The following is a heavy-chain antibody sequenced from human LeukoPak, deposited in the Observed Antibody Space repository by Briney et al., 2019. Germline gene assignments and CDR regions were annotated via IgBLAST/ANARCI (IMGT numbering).Heavy chain of an antibody. V-gene: IGHV1-46*01. J-gene: IGHJ3*02. CDR3: ARDTRNIWFGELVGAFDI. CDR2: INPSGGST. Sequence: ASVKVSCKASGYTFTSYYMHWVRQAPGQGLEWMGIINPSGGSTSYAQKFQGRVTMTRDTSTSTVYMELSSLRSEDTAVHYCARDTRNIWFGELVGAFDIWGQGTMVTVSS. CDR1: GYTFTSYY. D-gene: IGHD3-10*01.